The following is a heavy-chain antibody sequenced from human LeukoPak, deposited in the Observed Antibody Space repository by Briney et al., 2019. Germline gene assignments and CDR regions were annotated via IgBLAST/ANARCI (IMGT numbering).Heavy chain of an antibody. CDR1: GYTFTSYD. D-gene: IGHD2-2*01. CDR3: AVIGYCSSTSCYGQRMDV. CDR2: MNPNSGNT. V-gene: IGHV1-8*01. Sequence: ASVKVSCKASGYTFTSYDINWVRQATGQGLEWMGWMNPNSGNTGYAQKFQGRVTMTRNTSVSTAYMELSSLRSEDTAVYYCAVIGYCSSTSCYGQRMDVWGQGTTVTVSS. J-gene: IGHJ6*02.